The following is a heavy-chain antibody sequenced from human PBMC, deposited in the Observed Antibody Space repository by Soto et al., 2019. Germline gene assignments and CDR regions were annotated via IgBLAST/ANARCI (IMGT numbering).Heavy chain of an antibody. Sequence: VASVKVSCKASGYTFTSYDINWVRQATGQGLEWMGWMNPNSGNTGYAQKFQGRVTMTRNTSISTAYMELSSLRSEDTAVYYCARGRRMYYYDSSGYYNGVWFDPWGQGTLVTVSS. CDR2: MNPNSGNT. CDR1: GYTFTSYD. J-gene: IGHJ5*02. V-gene: IGHV1-8*01. CDR3: ARGRRMYYYDSSGYYNGVWFDP. D-gene: IGHD3-22*01.